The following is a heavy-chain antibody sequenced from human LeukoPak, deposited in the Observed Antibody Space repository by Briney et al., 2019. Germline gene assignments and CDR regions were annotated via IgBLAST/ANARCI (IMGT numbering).Heavy chain of an antibody. Sequence: PGGSLRLSCAASGFTVSSNYMSWVRQAPGKGLEWVSVIHSGGSTYYADSVKGRFTISRDNSKNTLYLQMNSLRAEDTAVYYCARTLSRDSKYYDILTIDYWGQGTLVTVSS. CDR3: ARTLSRDSKYYDILTIDY. CDR1: GFTVSSNY. CDR2: IHSGGST. V-gene: IGHV3-53*01. D-gene: IGHD3-9*01. J-gene: IGHJ4*02.